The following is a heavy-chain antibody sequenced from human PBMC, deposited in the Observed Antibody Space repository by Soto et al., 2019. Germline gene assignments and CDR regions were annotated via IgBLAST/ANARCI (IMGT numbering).Heavy chain of an antibody. CDR3: ARTGGRTFFGLNFDY. V-gene: IGHV4-31*03. CDR2: IYYSGST. D-gene: IGHD3-3*01. CDR1: GGSISSGGYY. J-gene: IGHJ4*02. Sequence: SETLSLTCTVSGGSISSGGYYWSWIRQHPGKGLEWIGYIYYSGSTYYNPSLKSRVTISVDTSKNQFSLKLSSVTAADTAVYYCARTGGRTFFGLNFDYWGQGTLVTVPS.